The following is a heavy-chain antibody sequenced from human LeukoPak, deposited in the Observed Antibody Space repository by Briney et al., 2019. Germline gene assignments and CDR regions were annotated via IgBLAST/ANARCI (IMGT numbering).Heavy chain of an antibody. D-gene: IGHD5-12*01. CDR1: GFTFSSYG. Sequence: GGSLRLSCAASGFTFSSYGMHWVRQAPGKGLEWVAFIRYDGSDKYYADSVKGRFTISRDNSKNTLYLQMNSLRAEDTAVYYCAKDGYSGYDSSYYYMDVRGKGTTVTVSS. V-gene: IGHV3-30*02. CDR2: IRYDGSDK. J-gene: IGHJ6*03. CDR3: AKDGYSGYDSSYYYMDV.